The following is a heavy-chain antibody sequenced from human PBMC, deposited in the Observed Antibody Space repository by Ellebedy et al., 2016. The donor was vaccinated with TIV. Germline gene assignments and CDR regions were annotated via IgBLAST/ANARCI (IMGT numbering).Heavy chain of an antibody. J-gene: IGHJ4*02. D-gene: IGHD4-17*01. CDR3: ARSVADYGASLFDY. CDR2: IYYNGNI. V-gene: IGHV4-38-2*02. Sequence: GSLRLXXIVSGYSIRSGYHWGWIRQPPGKGLEWIGNIYYNGNINYNPSLKSRVTISMDTSKNQVSLTLRSVTAADTAMYYCARSVADYGASLFDYWGQGTLVTVSS. CDR1: GYSIRSGYH.